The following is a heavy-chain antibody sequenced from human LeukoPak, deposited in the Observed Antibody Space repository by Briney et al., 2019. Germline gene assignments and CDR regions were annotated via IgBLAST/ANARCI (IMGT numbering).Heavy chain of an antibody. CDR2: INPNSGGT. D-gene: IGHD3/OR15-3a*01. CDR3: ARDSFFRQVLDTNYYYYYYMDV. J-gene: IGHJ6*03. CDR1: GYTFTGYY. Sequence: GASVKVSCKASGYTFTGYYMHWVRQAPGQGLEWMGWINPNSGGTNYAQKFQGRVTMTRDTSISTAYMELSRLRSDDTAVYYCARDSFFRQVLDTNYYYYYYMDVWGKGTTVTVSS. V-gene: IGHV1-2*02.